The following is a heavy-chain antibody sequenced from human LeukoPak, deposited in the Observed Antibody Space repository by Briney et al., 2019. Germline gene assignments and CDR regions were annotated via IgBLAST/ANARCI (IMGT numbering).Heavy chain of an antibody. J-gene: IGHJ3*01. CDR2: IKEDGSVK. D-gene: IGHD3-22*01. Sequence: GGSLRPSCAASGFTSSSYWMNWVRQAPGKGLEWVANIKEDGSVKYYLDSVKGRFTISRDNAKNSLYLQMNSLRPEDTAVYYCSRDQTYFYDGSGYYDAFDLWGQGTTVTVSS. CDR3: SRDQTYFYDGSGYYDAFDL. CDR1: GFTSSSYW. V-gene: IGHV3-7*01.